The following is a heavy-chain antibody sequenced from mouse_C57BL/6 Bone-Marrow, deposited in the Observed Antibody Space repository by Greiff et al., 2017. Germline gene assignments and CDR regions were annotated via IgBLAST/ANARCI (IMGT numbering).Heavy chain of an antibody. V-gene: IGHV14-4*01. D-gene: IGHD2-1*01. J-gene: IGHJ2*01. CDR2: IDPENGDT. CDR1: GFNIKDDY. Sequence: VQLKESGAELVRPGASVKLSCTASGFNIKDDYMHWVKQRPEQGLEWIGWIDPENGDTEYASKFQGKATITADTSSNTAYLQRSSLTSEDTAVYYCTTTLSTGPYFDYWGQGTTLTGSS. CDR3: TTTLSTGPYFDY.